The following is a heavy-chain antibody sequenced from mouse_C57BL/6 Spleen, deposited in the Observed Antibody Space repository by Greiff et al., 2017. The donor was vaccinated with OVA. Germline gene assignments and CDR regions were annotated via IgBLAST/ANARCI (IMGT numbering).Heavy chain of an antibody. Sequence: VQRVESGPGLVQPSQCLSITCTVSGFSLTSYGVHWVRQSPGKGLEWLGVIWSGGSTDYNAAFISRLSISKDNSKSQVFVKMNRLQADDTAIYYCTRNHDYGGFDYWGQGTTLTVSS. D-gene: IGHD1-2*01. V-gene: IGHV2-2*01. J-gene: IGHJ2*01. CDR3: TRNHDYGGFDY. CDR1: GFSLTSYG. CDR2: IWSGGST.